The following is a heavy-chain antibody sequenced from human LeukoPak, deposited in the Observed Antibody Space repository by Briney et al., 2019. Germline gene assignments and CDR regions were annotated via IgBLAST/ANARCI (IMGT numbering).Heavy chain of an antibody. CDR3: ARRGDSGYDPPLDY. Sequence: GSSVNVSCKAPGGTFSKYAISWVRQAPGQGLEWMGQIIPIFATTNYAQKFQGRVTIIADESTSTAYMELSRLRSDDTAVYYCARRGDSGYDPPLDYWGQGTLVTVSS. CDR2: IIPIFATT. V-gene: IGHV1-69*01. J-gene: IGHJ4*02. D-gene: IGHD5-12*01. CDR1: GGTFSKYA.